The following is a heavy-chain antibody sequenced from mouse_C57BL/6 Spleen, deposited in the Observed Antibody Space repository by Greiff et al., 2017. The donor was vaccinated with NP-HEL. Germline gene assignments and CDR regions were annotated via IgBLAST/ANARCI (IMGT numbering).Heavy chain of an antibody. D-gene: IGHD3-2*02. V-gene: IGHV14-4*01. CDR2: IDPENGDT. CDR1: GFNIKDDY. CDR3: TRGSLDSSGTPFDY. Sequence: VHVKQSGAELVRPGASVKLSCTASGFNIKDDYMHWVKQRPEQGLEWIGWIDPENGDTEYASKFQGKATITADTSSNTAYLQLSSLTSEDTAVYYCTRGSLDSSGTPFDYWGQGTTLTVSS. J-gene: IGHJ2*01.